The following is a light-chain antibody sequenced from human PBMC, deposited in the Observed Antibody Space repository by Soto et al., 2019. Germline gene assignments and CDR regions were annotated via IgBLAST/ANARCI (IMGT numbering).Light chain of an antibody. CDR1: QSVDSTF. V-gene: IGKV3-20*01. CDR2: GAS. Sequence: EIVLTQSPGSLSLSPGERATLSCRASQSVDSTFFAWYQKKPGQAPRLLIYGASKSATGVPDRFSGRGSGTYFTLTISRLEPEDFAVYYCQQYMSSVTFGQGTKVEI. CDR3: QQYMSSVT. J-gene: IGKJ1*01.